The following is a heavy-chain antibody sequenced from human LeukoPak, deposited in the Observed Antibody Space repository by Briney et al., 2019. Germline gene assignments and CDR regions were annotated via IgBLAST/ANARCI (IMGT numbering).Heavy chain of an antibody. J-gene: IGHJ4*02. CDR2: IIPILGTA. CDR3: ARTLYCSSTSCYSRGYYDL. D-gene: IGHD2-2*01. Sequence: ASVKVSCKASGGTFSSYAISWVRQAPGQGLEWMGGIIPILGTANYAQKFQGRVTITADESTSTAYMELSSLRSEDTAVYYCARTLYCSSTSCYSRGYYDLWGQGTLVTVSS. V-gene: IGHV1-69*13. CDR1: GGTFSSYA.